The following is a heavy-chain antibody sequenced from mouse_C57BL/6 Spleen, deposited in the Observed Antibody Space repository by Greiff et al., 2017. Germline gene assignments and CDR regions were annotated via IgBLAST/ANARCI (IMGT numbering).Heavy chain of an antibody. CDR1: GYSFTDYN. CDR2: INPNYGTT. D-gene: IGHD1-1*01. CDR3: ARVVAGGSSPCYFDY. Sequence: EVKLMESGPELVKPGASVKISCKASGYSFTDYNMNWVKQSNGKSLEWIGVINPNYGTTSYNQKFKGKATLTVDQSSSTAYMQLNSLTSEDSAVYCCARVVAGGSSPCYFDYWGQGTTLTVSS. J-gene: IGHJ2*01. V-gene: IGHV1-39*01.